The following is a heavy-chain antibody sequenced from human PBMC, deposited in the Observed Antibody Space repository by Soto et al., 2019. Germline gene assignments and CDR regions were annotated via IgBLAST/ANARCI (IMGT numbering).Heavy chain of an antibody. V-gene: IGHV3-23*01. J-gene: IGHJ4*02. CDR3: AKVLFGFTYGKFDY. Sequence: CLRLSCAASGFTFYNFAMSWVRQAPGKGLEWVSGISDSGHSTYYADSARGRFTISRDNSKNTLYLQMNSLRAEDTAVYYCAKVLFGFTYGKFDYWGQGTLVTVSS. CDR1: GFTFYNFA. CDR2: ISDSGHST. D-gene: IGHD5-18*01.